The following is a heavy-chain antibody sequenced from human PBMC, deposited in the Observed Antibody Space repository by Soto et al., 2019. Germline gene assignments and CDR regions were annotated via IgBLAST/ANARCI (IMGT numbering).Heavy chain of an antibody. CDR3: ARDRIVVVPAAIPPGRHYYYGMDV. CDR1: GFTFSSFG. V-gene: IGHV3-33*01. Sequence: GGSLSLSSAASGFTFSSFGMHWVRQAPGKGLEWVAVIWYDGSNKYYADSVKGRFTISRDNSKNTLYLQMNSLRAEDTAVYYCARDRIVVVPAAIPPGRHYYYGMDVWGQGTTVTGSS. D-gene: IGHD2-2*01. CDR2: IWYDGSNK. J-gene: IGHJ6*02.